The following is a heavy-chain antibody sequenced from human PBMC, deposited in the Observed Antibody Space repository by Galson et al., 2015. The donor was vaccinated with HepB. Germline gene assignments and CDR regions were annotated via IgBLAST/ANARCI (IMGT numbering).Heavy chain of an antibody. CDR1: GFTFSSYA. V-gene: IGHV3-23*01. D-gene: IGHD3-3*01. Sequence: SLRLSCAASGFTFSSYAMSWVRQAPGKGLEWVSAISGSGGSTYYADSVKGRFTISRDNSKNTLYLQMNSLRAEDTAVYYCALRGLLRFLEWLSPFDPWGQGTLVTVSS. J-gene: IGHJ5*02. CDR3: ALRGLLRFLEWLSPFDP. CDR2: ISGSGGST.